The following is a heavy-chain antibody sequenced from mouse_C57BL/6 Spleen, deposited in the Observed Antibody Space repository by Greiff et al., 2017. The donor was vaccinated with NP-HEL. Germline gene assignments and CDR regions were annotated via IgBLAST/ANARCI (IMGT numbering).Heavy chain of an antibody. D-gene: IGHD1-1*01. CDR3: ARDYGSSSGFAY. J-gene: IGHJ3*01. CDR1: GYTFTDYN. Sequence: VQLKQSGPELVKPGASVKIPCKASGYTFTDYNMDWVKQSHGKSLEWIGDINPNNGGTIYNQKFKGKATLTVDKSSSTAYMELRSLTSEDTAVYYCARDYGSSSGFAYWGQGTLVTVSA. CDR2: INPNNGGT. V-gene: IGHV1-18*01.